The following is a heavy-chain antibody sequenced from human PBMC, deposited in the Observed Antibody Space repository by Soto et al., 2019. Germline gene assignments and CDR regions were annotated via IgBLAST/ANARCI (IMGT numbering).Heavy chain of an antibody. J-gene: IGHJ4*02. CDR1: GGSFSSGSYY. CDR3: ARMHYYEPGY. CDR2: IYYSGSN. V-gene: IGHV4-61*01. D-gene: IGHD3-22*01. Sequence: QVQLQESGPGLVKPWETLSLTCNVSGGSFSSGSYYWSWIRPPPGMALEGVGYIYYSGSNNYNHSLKSRLTLSVDTSKNKFPLKLSSVTAADRAVYYCARMHYYEPGYWGQGTLVTVSS.